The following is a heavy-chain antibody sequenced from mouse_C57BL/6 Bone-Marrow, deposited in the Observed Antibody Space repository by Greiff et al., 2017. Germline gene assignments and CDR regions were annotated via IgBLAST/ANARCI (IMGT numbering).Heavy chain of an antibody. CDR3: ARTCYFDY. J-gene: IGHJ2*01. CDR1: GYTFTSYG. CDR2: IYPRSGNT. V-gene: IGHV1-81*01. Sequence: VKLQESGAELARPGASVKLSCKASGYTFTSYGIGWVKQRTGQGLEWIGEIYPRSGNTYSNEKFKGKTTLTADKSSSTAYMTLRSLTSADAAVYFCARTCYFDYWGQGTTLTVSS.